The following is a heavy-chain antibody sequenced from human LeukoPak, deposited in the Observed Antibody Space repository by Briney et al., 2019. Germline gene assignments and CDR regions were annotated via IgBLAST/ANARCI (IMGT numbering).Heavy chain of an antibody. J-gene: IGHJ4*02. CDR1: GGSFSGYY. D-gene: IGHD3-10*01. V-gene: IGHV4-34*01. CDR2: INHSGST. Sequence: SETLSLTCAVYGGSFSGYYWSWIRQPPGKGLEWIGEINHSGSTNYNPSLKSRVTISLDRSKNQFSLTVNSVTAADTAIYYCARGPMVRGVITPFDYWGQGTLVTVSS. CDR3: ARGPMVRGVITPFDY.